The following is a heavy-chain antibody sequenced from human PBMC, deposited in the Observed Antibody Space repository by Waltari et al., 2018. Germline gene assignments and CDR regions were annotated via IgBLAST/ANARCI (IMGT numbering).Heavy chain of an antibody. D-gene: IGHD6-19*01. J-gene: IGHJ4*02. CDR3: ATSSFVAVLDS. CDR2: IHRTGSS. Sequence: QVQLQESGPRLVKPSGTLSLTRGLSRGSPSNINLWNWIRQAPGEGLEWLGEIHRTGSSNYNPSLKSRLTMSVDRSNSQVSMKLKSVTAADTAVYFCATSSFVAVLDSWGRGTLVTVSS. V-gene: IGHV4-4*02. CDR1: RGSPSNINL.